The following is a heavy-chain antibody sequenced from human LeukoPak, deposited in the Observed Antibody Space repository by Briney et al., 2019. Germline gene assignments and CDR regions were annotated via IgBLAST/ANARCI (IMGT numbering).Heavy chain of an antibody. Sequence: ASVKVSCKASGYTLTAYYLHWVRQAPGQGLEWMGWINPNSGGTNYAQEFQGRVTMARVTSISTAYMELSRLRSDDTAVYYCARGSAMVTTYRGGNWFDPWGQGTLVTVSS. CDR1: GYTLTAYY. V-gene: IGHV1-2*02. J-gene: IGHJ5*02. CDR3: ARGSAMVTTYRGGNWFDP. D-gene: IGHD5-18*01. CDR2: INPNSGGT.